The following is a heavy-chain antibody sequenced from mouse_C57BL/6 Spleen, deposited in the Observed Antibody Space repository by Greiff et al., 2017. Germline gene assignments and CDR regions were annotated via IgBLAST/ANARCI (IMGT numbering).Heavy chain of an antibody. CDR3: TSGGNYERFAY. D-gene: IGHD2-1*01. V-gene: IGHV14-4*01. Sequence: EVQLQQSGAELVRPGASVKLSCTASGFNIKDDYMHWVKQRPEQGLEWIGWIDPENGDTEYASKFQGKATITADTSSNTAYLQLSSLTSEDTAVYYCTSGGNYERFAYWGQGTLVTVSA. CDR2: IDPENGDT. CDR1: GFNIKDDY. J-gene: IGHJ3*01.